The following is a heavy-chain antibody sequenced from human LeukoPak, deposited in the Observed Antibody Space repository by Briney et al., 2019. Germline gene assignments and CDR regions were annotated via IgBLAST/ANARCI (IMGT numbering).Heavy chain of an antibody. CDR1: GYSFTSYW. CDR2: ISAYNGNT. D-gene: IGHD6-19*01. CDR3: ARIHHSSGSDY. Sequence: GESLKISCKGSGYSFTSYWIGWVRQAPGQGLEWMGWISAYNGNTNYAQKLQGRVTMTTDTSTSTAYMELRSLRSDDTAVYYCARIHHSSGSDYWGQGTLVTVSS. J-gene: IGHJ4*02. V-gene: IGHV1-18*04.